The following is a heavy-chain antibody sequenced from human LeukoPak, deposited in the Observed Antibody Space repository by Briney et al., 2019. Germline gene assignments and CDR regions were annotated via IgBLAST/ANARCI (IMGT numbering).Heavy chain of an antibody. CDR1: GYTFTSYY. CDR3: ASHRHYYGSGSYHWFDP. CDR2: INPSGGST. J-gene: IGHJ5*02. V-gene: IGHV1-46*01. Sequence: ASVKVSCKASGYTFTSYYMHWVRQAPGQGLEWMGIINPSGGSTSYAQKFQGRVTMTRDMSTSTVYMELSSLRSEDTAVYYCASHRHYYGSGSYHWFDPWGQGTLVTVSS. D-gene: IGHD3-10*01.